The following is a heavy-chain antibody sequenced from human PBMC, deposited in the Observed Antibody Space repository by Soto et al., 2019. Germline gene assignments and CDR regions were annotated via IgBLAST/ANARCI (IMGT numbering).Heavy chain of an antibody. CDR1: GRSISSYY. Sequence: SATLSLTCTVSGRSISSYYWSWSRQPPGKGLEGIGYLYYSGSTNYNPSLKSRVTISVDTPKNQFSLKLSSVTAADTAVYYCAREVVAPPISHACVVCGQATMGT. V-gene: IGHV4-59*01. J-gene: IGHJ3*01. CDR2: LYYSGST. D-gene: IGHD2-2*02. CDR3: AREVVAPPISHACVV.